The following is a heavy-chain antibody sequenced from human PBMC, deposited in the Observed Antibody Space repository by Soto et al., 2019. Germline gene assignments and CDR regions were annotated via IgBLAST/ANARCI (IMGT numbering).Heavy chain of an antibody. Sequence: SETLSLTCTVSGGSISSGDYYWSWIRQPPGKGLEWIGYIYYSGSTYYNPSLKSRVTISVDTSKNQFSLKLSSVTAADTAVYYCARDPKRPRYFDWWEGGSYGMDVWGQGTTATVSS. V-gene: IGHV4-30-4*01. J-gene: IGHJ6*02. CDR1: GGSISSGDYY. D-gene: IGHD3-9*01. CDR2: IYYSGST. CDR3: ARDPKRPRYFDWWEGGSYGMDV.